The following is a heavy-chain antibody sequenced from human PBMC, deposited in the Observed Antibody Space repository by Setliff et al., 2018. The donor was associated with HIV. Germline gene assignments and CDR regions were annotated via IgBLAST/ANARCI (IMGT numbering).Heavy chain of an antibody. J-gene: IGHJ4*02. CDR2: VYHSGTT. V-gene: IGHV4-39*07. CDR1: GVSTSSSTYY. CDR3: MRGRSITIFGVAYFDF. D-gene: IGHD3-3*01. Sequence: SETLSLTCTVSGVSTSSSTYYWGWIRQPPGKGLEWIGSVYHSGTTYYNPSLKSRVTISVDMSNNQFSLKVTSVTAAGTAVYYCMRGRSITIFGVAYFDFWGQGTQVTVSS.